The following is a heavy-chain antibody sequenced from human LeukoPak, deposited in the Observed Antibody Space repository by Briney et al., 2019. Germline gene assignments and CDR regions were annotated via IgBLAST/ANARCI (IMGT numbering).Heavy chain of an antibody. CDR2: ISGSGGST. J-gene: IGHJ3*02. CDR3: AKDLRPFMITPAAFDI. V-gene: IGHV3-23*01. CDR1: GFTFSSYA. Sequence: PGGSLRLSCAASGFTFSSYAMSWVRQAPGKGLEWVSAISGSGGSTYYADSVKGRFTISRDNSKNTLYLQMNSLRAEDTAVYYCAKDLRPFMITPAAFDIWGQGTMVTVSS. D-gene: IGHD3-16*01.